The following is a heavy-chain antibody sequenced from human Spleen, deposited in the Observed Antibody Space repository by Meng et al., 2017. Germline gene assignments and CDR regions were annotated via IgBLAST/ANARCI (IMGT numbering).Heavy chain of an antibody. D-gene: IGHD1-26*01. CDR2: MKSNVDGGTV. CDR1: GFTFSNAW. Sequence: GESLKISCAASGFTFSNAWMTWVRQAPGKGLEWIGRMKSNVDGGTVDYAAAVKGRFFISRDDSENTLYLQMNSLKTEDTAVYYCVRESTKWASLYFDYWGQGTLVTVSS. J-gene: IGHJ4*02. V-gene: IGHV3-15*01. CDR3: VRESTKWASLYFDY.